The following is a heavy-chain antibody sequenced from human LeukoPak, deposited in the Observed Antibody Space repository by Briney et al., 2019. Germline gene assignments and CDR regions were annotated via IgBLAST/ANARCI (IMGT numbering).Heavy chain of an antibody. Sequence: SETLSLTCTVSGDSICTTEDHWTWIRQFPGRGLEWIGYTSYSGYPDSNPSLKSRVTISLDTSKNQFSLKLSSVTVADTAMYYCAREPTQPLRFGEFHPFDNWGQGTLVTVSS. D-gene: IGHD3-16*01. J-gene: IGHJ4*02. CDR3: AREPTQPLRFGEFHPFDN. CDR1: GDSICTTEDH. V-gene: IGHV4-31*03. CDR2: TSYSGYP.